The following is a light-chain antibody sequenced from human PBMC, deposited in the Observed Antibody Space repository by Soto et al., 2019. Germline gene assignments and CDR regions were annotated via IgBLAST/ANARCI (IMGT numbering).Light chain of an antibody. CDR3: QQYGSSTWT. J-gene: IGKJ1*01. CDR2: GAS. V-gene: IGKV3-20*01. CDR1: QSVSSNY. Sequence: EIVLTQSPDTLSLSPGERATLSCRASQSVSSNYLAWYQQIPGQAPRSLIYGASSRAPGIPDRFSGSGSGTDFTLTISRLEPEDFAVYYCQQYGSSTWTFGQGTKVEIK.